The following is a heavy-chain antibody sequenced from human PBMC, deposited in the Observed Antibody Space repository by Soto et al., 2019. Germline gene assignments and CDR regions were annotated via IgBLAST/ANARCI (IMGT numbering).Heavy chain of an antibody. V-gene: IGHV4-39*01. CDR1: GGSINNFAYY. CDR2: VYYNENT. CDR3: ERRERYYGSPGWFDP. J-gene: IGHJ5*01. D-gene: IGHD3-10*01. Sequence: ETLCLSGAVSGGSINNFAYYWGWIRQPPGKGLEWIGTVYYNENTYYNPSLKSRVAISVDTAKNQFSLNLRSVTAADTAIYFCERRERYYGSPGWFDPWGQGTLVTVYS.